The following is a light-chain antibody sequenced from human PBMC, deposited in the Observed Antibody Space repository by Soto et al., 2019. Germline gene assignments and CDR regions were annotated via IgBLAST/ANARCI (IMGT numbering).Light chain of an antibody. J-gene: IGKJ2*03. Sequence: DIQMTQSPSTLSAYVGDRVTITCRASQNIDGWLAWYQQKPGKAPKLLIYDASSLGTGDSSRFSGSGSGAEFTLTISSLQPDDFATYYYQQYNDNSCFGQGTKLEIK. CDR2: DAS. CDR3: QQYNDNSC. CDR1: QNIDGW. V-gene: IGKV1-5*01.